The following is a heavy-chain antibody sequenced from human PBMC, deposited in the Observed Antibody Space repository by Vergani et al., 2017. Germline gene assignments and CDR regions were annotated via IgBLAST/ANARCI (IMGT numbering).Heavy chain of an antibody. D-gene: IGHD4-11*01. CDR3: AKAYSSPLNYYYYYMDV. J-gene: IGHJ6*03. Sequence: VQLEESGGGVVQPGRSLRLSCAASGFTFSSYAMSWVRQAPGKGLEWVSAISGSGGSTYYADSVKGRFTISRDNSKNTLYLQMNSLRAEDTAVYYCAKAYSSPLNYYYYYMDVWGKGTTVTVSS. V-gene: IGHV3-23*04. CDR1: GFTFSSYA. CDR2: ISGSGGST.